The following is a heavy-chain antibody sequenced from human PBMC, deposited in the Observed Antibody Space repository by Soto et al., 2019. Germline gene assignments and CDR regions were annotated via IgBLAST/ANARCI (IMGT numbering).Heavy chain of an antibody. CDR2: IRNKANSYAT. CDR3: ISHSPEDMIRT. D-gene: IGHD2-15*01. CDR1: GFTFSGSS. V-gene: IGHV3-73*01. Sequence: GALRLSCAASGFTFSGSSVHWVRQASGKGLEWVGRIRNKANSYATAYAASVRGRFTISRDDSKNTAFLQMNSLNTEDTAVYYCISHSPEDMIRTWGQGTLVTVSS. J-gene: IGHJ4*02.